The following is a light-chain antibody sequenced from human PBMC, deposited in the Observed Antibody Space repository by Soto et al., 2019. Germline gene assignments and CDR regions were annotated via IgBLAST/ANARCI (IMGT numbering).Light chain of an antibody. CDR1: QSISSY. V-gene: IGKV3-11*01. J-gene: IGKJ3*01. CDR2: DAS. Sequence: EIVLTQSPATLSLSPGERATLSCRASQSISSYLAWYQQKPGQAPRLLIYDASNRATGLPARLSGSGSGTDFTLTISSLEPEDSAVYYCQQRSNWPLTFGPGTKVDIK. CDR3: QQRSNWPLT.